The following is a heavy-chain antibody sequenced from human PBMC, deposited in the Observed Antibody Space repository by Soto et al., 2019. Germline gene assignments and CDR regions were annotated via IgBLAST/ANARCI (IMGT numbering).Heavy chain of an antibody. CDR3: ARVTPGNNLYYFSGLDF. CDR2: ISYEGSNT. D-gene: IGHD1-1*01. Sequence: GGSLRLSCVASGFSFDTYGIHWVRQAPGKGLQWVALISYEGSNTYYADSVRGRFTISRDNSKNTLYLQMNTLRPEDTGVYYCARVTPGNNLYYFSGLDFWGQGTSVTVS. J-gene: IGHJ6*02. V-gene: IGHV3-30-3*01. CDR1: GFSFDTYG.